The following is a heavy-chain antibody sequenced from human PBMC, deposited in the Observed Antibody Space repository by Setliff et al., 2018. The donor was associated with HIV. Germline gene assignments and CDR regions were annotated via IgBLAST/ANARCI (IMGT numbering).Heavy chain of an antibody. CDR1: GDIFSSYA. J-gene: IGHJ4*02. V-gene: IGHV1-69*05. CDR3: ANMDLAMVTPGDDY. CDR2: ILPIFHTT. Sequence: GASVKVSCKASGDIFSSYAISWVRQAPGQGLEWMGGILPIFHTTKYAQKFQGRVTITTDESTTTAYMELSSLRSEDTAMYYCANMDLAMVTPGDDYWGQGTLVTVSS. D-gene: IGHD5-18*01.